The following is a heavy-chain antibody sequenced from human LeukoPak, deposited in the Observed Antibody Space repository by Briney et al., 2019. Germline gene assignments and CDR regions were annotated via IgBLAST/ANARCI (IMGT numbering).Heavy chain of an antibody. V-gene: IGHV4-59*12. J-gene: IGHJ6*03. CDR3: ARLVAARPPWKYYYCYYMDV. CDR1: GGSISSYY. Sequence: SETLSLTCTDSGGSISSYYWSWIRQPPGKGLEWIGYIYYSGSTNYNPSLKSRVTISVDTSKNQFSLKLSSVTAADTAVYYCARLVAARPPWKYYYCYYMDVWGKGTTVTVSS. CDR2: IYYSGST. D-gene: IGHD6-6*01.